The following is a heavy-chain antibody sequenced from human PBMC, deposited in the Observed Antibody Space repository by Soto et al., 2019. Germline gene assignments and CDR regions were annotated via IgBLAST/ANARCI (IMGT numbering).Heavy chain of an antibody. J-gene: IGHJ4*02. D-gene: IGHD5-12*01. CDR1: GGSISSGGYY. V-gene: IGHV4-31*03. CDR2: IYYSGST. CDR3: ARGSRWLQLNVDY. Sequence: QVQLQESGPGLVKPSQTLSLTCTVSGGSISSGGYYWSWIRQHPGKGLEWIGYIYYSGSTYYNPSLKSRVTISVDTSKNQFSLKLSSVSAADTAVYYCARGSRWLQLNVDYWGQGTLVTVSS.